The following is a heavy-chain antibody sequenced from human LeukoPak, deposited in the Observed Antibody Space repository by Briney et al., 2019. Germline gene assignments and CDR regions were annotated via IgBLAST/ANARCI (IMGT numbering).Heavy chain of an antibody. CDR1: GYTFTSYG. D-gene: IGHD6-13*01. CDR3: ARAPDSSSWYNYYYYYMDV. Sequence: GESLKISCKASGYTFTSYGISWVRQAPGQGLEWMGWISAYNGNTNYAQKLQGRVTVTTDTSTSTAYMELRSLRSDDTAVYYCARAPDSSSWYNYYYYYMDVWGKGTTVTVSS. V-gene: IGHV1-18*01. J-gene: IGHJ6*03. CDR2: ISAYNGNT.